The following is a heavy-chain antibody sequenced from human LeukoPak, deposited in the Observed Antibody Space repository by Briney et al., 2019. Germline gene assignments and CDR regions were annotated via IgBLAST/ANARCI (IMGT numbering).Heavy chain of an antibody. CDR2: IRYDGSNK. CDR3: AKRNSGSYGHFDY. J-gene: IGHJ4*02. CDR1: GFTFSSYG. Sequence: GGSLRLSCAASGFTFSSYGMHWVRQAPGKGLEWVAFIRYDGSNKYYADSVKGRLTISRDNSKDTLYVQMNSLRAEDTAVYFCAKRNSGSYGHFDYWGQGTLVTVSS. V-gene: IGHV3-30*02. D-gene: IGHD5-18*01.